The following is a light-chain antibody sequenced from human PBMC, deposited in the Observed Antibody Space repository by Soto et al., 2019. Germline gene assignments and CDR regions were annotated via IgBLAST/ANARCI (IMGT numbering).Light chain of an antibody. CDR2: DAS. CDR3: QQYGSSPYT. CDR1: QSVSSSY. Sequence: EIVLTQSPATLSFSPGERATLSCGASQSVSSSYLAWYQQKPGLATRLLIYDASSRATCITDRFSGSGSETDFNLTISRLEPEDFAVYYCQQYGSSPYTFGQGTKLEIK. J-gene: IGKJ2*01. V-gene: IGKV3D-20*01.